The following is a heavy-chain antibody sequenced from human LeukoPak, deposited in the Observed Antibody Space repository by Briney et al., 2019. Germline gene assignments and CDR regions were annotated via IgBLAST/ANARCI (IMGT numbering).Heavy chain of an antibody. Sequence: PSETLSLTCTVSGGSISSGYYWGWIRQPPGKGLEWIGSIYNSGSTYYNPSLKSRVTISVDTSKNQFSLKLRSVTAADTAMYYCARAYSSSWYYNWFDPWGQGTLVTVSS. D-gene: IGHD6-13*01. CDR2: IYNSGST. J-gene: IGHJ5*02. CDR1: GGSISSGYY. CDR3: ARAYSSSWYYNWFDP. V-gene: IGHV4-38-2*02.